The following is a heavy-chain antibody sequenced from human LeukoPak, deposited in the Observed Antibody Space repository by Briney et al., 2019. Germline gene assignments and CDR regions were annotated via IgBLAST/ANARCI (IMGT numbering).Heavy chain of an antibody. Sequence: ASVKVSCKXSGYTFTGYYMHWVRQAPGQGLEWMGWINPNSGGTNYAQKFQGRVTMTRDTSISTAYMELSRLRSDDTAVYYCARAGVVVPAAPAWFDPWGQGTLVTVSS. J-gene: IGHJ5*02. CDR2: INPNSGGT. CDR3: ARAGVVVPAAPAWFDP. CDR1: GYTFTGYY. V-gene: IGHV1-2*02. D-gene: IGHD2-2*01.